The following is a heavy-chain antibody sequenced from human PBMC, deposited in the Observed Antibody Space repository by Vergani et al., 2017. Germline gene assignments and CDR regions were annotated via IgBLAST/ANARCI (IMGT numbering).Heavy chain of an antibody. D-gene: IGHD3-22*01. CDR3: GKTQVTVVGTWWFDP. CDR1: GLTLSSYG. Sequence: QVQLVESGGGVVQPGGSMRLSCSASGLTLSSYGVHWVRSAPGRGLESVTFTRPHEDGAFYSASVRGRFTVSRDNSKNTLYLEMNRLNVDDTAIYYCGKTQVTVVGTWWFDPWGQGTPVTVSS. CDR2: TRPHEDGA. J-gene: IGHJ5*02. V-gene: IGHV3-30*02.